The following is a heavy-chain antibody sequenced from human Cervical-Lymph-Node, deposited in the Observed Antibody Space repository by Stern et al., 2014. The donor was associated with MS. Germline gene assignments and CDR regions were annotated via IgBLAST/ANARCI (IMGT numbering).Heavy chain of an antibody. D-gene: IGHD4-17*01. CDR3: ARAGWWLTTDTTEPHYFDY. Sequence: QVQLQESGPGLVKPSETLSLTCTVSGDSVANGNYYWTWIRQPPGKGPEWIGCVYYSGRTKVNASLKSRVTISLDSSKNQFSLKMSSATAADTAVYYCARAGWWLTTDTTEPHYFDYWGQGALVTVSS. J-gene: IGHJ4*02. CDR1: GDSVANGNYY. CDR2: VYYSGRT. V-gene: IGHV4-61*01.